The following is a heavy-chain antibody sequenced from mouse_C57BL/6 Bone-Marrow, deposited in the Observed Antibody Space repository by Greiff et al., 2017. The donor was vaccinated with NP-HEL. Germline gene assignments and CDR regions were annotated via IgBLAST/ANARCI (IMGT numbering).Heavy chain of an antibody. J-gene: IGHJ4*01. CDR1: GYTFTSYW. D-gene: IGHD2-2*01. CDR2: IDPSDSYT. V-gene: IGHV1-50*01. Sequence: VQLQQSGAELVKPGASVKLSCKASGYTFTSYWMQWVKQRPGQGLEWIGEIDPSDSYTNYNQKFKGKATLTVDTSSSTAYMQLSSLTSEDSAVYYCARRGYGRIMDYWGQGTSVTVSS. CDR3: ARRGYGRIMDY.